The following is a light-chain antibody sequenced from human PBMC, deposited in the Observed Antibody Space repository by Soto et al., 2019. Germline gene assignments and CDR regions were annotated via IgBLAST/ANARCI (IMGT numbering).Light chain of an antibody. CDR1: SSDVGGYNY. V-gene: IGLV2-8*01. Sequence: QSVPTQLPSASGSPGQSVTFSCTGTSSDVGGYNYVSWYQQYPGKAPKLMIYEVYKRPSGVPDRFSGSKSGNTASLTVSGLQPEDEADYYCSAYAGSSTWVFGGGTKLTVL. J-gene: IGLJ2*01. CDR3: SAYAGSSTWV. CDR2: EVY.